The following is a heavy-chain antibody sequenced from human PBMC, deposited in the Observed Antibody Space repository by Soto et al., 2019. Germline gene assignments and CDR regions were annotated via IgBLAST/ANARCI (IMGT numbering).Heavy chain of an antibody. CDR2: IIPIFGTA. D-gene: IGHD3-3*01. Sequence: SVKVSCKASGGTFSSYAISWVRQAPGPGLEWMGGIIPIFGTANYVQKFQGRVTITADESPSTAYMELSSLRSEDTAVYYCARGNLNYDFWSGDLGYYYYYGMDVWGQGTTVTVSS. CDR1: GGTFSSYA. J-gene: IGHJ6*02. V-gene: IGHV1-69*13. CDR3: ARGNLNYDFWSGDLGYYYYYGMDV.